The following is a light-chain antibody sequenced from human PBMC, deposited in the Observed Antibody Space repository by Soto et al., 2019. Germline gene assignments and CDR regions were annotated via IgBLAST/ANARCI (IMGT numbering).Light chain of an antibody. CDR3: QSYDSSLSAVV. Sequence: QSVLTQPPSVSGAPGRRVPISCPGRGSKIGAGNDVHGNQQLPGQAPKLLIYGTSNRPSGVPDRFSGSKSGTSASLAITGLQAEDEADYYCQSYDSSLSAVVFGGGTKLTVL. V-gene: IGLV1-40*01. J-gene: IGLJ2*01. CDR1: GSKIGAGND. CDR2: GTS.